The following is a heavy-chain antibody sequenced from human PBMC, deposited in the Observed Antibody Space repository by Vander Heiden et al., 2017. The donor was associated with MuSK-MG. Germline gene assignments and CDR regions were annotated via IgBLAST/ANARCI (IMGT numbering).Heavy chain of an antibody. J-gene: IGHJ6*03. Sequence: EVPVLESGGGLVQPGGSLRLPCVASGFPFRSPSMRWVRQAPGKGLEWVSAIRPGDGSALYADAVRGRFTTSRDNSKNTLYLQMNSLRAEDTAVYYCAKVVRPLSHYMDVWGKGTTVTVSS. CDR2: IRPGDGSA. CDR3: AKVVRPLSHYMDV. CDR1: GFPFRSPS. V-gene: IGHV3-23*01.